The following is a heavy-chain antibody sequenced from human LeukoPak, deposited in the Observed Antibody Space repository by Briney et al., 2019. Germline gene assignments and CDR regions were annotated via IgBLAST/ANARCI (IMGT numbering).Heavy chain of an antibody. Sequence: PSETLSLTCAVYGGSFSGYYWSWIRQPAGKGLEWIGRIYTSGSTNYNPSLKSRVTMSVDTSKNQFSLKLSSVTAADTAVYYCARDWDSSGFGAFDIWGQGTMVTVSS. D-gene: IGHD3-22*01. V-gene: IGHV4-4*07. CDR1: GGSFSGYY. CDR2: IYTSGST. J-gene: IGHJ3*02. CDR3: ARDWDSSGFGAFDI.